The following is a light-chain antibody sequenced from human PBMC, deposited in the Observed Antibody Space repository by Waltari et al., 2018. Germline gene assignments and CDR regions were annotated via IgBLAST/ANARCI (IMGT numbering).Light chain of an antibody. CDR3: MQTTHWRS. CDR1: QSLLQSDGKTY. J-gene: IGKJ2*01. Sequence: EIVMTQTPLSLSVTPGQAASITCKSSQSLLQSDGKTYLYWYLQRAGQSPQLLIYEVSKRFSGVSDRISGSGSGTDFTLTISRVETEDVGIYFCMQTTHWRSFGRGTKLEIK. V-gene: IGKV2D-29*01. CDR2: EVS.